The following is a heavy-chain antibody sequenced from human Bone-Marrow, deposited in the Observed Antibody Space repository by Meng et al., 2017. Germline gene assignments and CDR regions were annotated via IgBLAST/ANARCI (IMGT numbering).Heavy chain of an antibody. CDR1: GGTFSSYA. D-gene: IGHD5-18*01. CDR2: IIPIFGTA. V-gene: IGHV1-69*14. CDR3: ARGGYSYGLVGIFDY. Sequence: QVQLEQSGAGVKKPGSSVKVSCNASGGTFSSYAISWVRQAPGQGLEWMGGIIPIFGTANYAQKFQGRVTITADKSTSTAYMELSSLRSEDTAVYYCARGGYSYGLVGIFDYWGQGTLVTVSS. J-gene: IGHJ4*02.